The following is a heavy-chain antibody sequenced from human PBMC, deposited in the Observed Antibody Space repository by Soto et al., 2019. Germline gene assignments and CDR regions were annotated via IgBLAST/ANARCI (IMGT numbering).Heavy chain of an antibody. CDR2: ISYDGSNK. Sequence: QVQLVESGGGVVQPGRSLRLSCAASGFTFSSYGMHWVRQAPGKGLEWVAVISYDGSNKYYADSVKGRFTISRDNSKNTLYLQMNSLRAEDTAVSYCAARSADDYVWGSPYWGQGTLVTVSS. V-gene: IGHV3-30*03. CDR1: GFTFSSYG. CDR3: AARSADDYVWGSPY. D-gene: IGHD3-16*01. J-gene: IGHJ4*02.